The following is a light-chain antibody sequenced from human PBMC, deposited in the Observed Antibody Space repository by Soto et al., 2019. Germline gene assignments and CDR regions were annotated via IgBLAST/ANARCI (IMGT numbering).Light chain of an antibody. J-gene: IGKJ3*01. CDR1: RDINKW. CDR2: SAS. CDR3: QQAHSFPLT. Sequence: DIQMTQSPSSVSASVGDRVTITCRASRDINKWLAWHQQKPGKAPNLLIFSASSLQSGVPSRFSGSGSGTDFTLTITNLQPEDVAIYYCQQAHSFPLTFGPGTKVDLK. V-gene: IGKV1-12*01.